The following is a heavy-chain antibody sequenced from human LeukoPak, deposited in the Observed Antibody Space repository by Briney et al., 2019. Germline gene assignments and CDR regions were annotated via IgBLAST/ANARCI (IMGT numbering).Heavy chain of an antibody. D-gene: IGHD4-23*01. CDR3: ARLSNYGGHSGDGY. CDR2: IFYSGTT. Sequence: GSLRLSCAASGFTFSSYAMSWIRQPPGKGLEWMGSIFYSGTTHYNPSLKSRVTISVDTSKNQFSLKLSSVAAADTAVYYCARLSNYGGHSGDGYWGQGTLVTVSS. V-gene: IGHV4-39*01. CDR1: GFTFSSYA. J-gene: IGHJ4*02.